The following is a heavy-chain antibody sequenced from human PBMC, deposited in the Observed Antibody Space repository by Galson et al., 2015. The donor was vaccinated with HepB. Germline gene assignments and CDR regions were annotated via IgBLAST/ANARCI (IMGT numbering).Heavy chain of an antibody. D-gene: IGHD1-1*01. CDR2: INPNSGGT. CDR1: GYTFTGYY. J-gene: IGHJ5*02. Sequence: SVKVSCKASGYTFTGYYMHWVRQAPGQGLEWMGRINPNSGGTNNAQKFQGRVTMTRDTSISTAYMELSRLRSDDTAVYYCARDGTDGPWFDPWGQGTLVTVSS. V-gene: IGHV1-2*06. CDR3: ARDGTDGPWFDP.